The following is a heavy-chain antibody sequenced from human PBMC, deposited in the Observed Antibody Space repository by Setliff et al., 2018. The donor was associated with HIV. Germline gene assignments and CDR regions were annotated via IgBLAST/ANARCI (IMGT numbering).Heavy chain of an antibody. J-gene: IGHJ4*02. V-gene: IGHV4-39*01. CDR1: GGSISSSSYY. CDR3: ARQPYSGTYTVYYFDY. CDR2: IFYSGST. Sequence: PSETLSLTCTVSGGSISSSSYYWGWIRQPPGKGLEWIGSIFYSGSTYYNPSLKSRVTISVDTSKNQFSLKLSSVTAADTAVYYCARQPYSGTYTVYYFDYWGQGTLVTVSS. D-gene: IGHD1-26*01.